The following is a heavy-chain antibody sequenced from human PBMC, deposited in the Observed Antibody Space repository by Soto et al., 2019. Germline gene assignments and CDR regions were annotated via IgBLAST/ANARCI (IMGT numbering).Heavy chain of an antibody. J-gene: IGHJ5*02. CDR2: IYYSGST. CDR3: ARHPSPYSSSLNWFDP. CDR1: GGSISSSRYY. Sequence: SETLSLTCTVSGGSISSSRYYWGWIRQPPGKGLEWIGSIYYSGSTYYNPSLKSRVTISVDTSKNQFSLKLSSVTAADTAVYYCARHPSPYSSSLNWFDPWGQGTLVTVSS. D-gene: IGHD6-13*01. V-gene: IGHV4-39*01.